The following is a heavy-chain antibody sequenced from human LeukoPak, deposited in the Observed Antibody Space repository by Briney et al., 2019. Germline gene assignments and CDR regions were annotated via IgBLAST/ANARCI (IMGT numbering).Heavy chain of an antibody. D-gene: IGHD2-2*01. CDR2: MYTSGNT. V-gene: IGHV4-61*02. CDR3: ARGTVTIVVVPAASYHYYYYMDV. J-gene: IGHJ6*03. CDR1: GGSTSSGGYY. Sequence: SETLSLTCTVSGGSTSSGGYYWSWIRQPAGKGLEWIGRMYTSGNTNYNPSLKSRATISVDTSKNQFSLELSSVTAADTAVYYCARGTVTIVVVPAASYHYYYYMDVWGKGTTVTVSS.